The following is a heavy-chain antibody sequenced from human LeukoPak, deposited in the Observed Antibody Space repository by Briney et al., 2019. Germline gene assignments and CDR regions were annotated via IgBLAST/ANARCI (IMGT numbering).Heavy chain of an antibody. J-gene: IGHJ6*02. Sequence: GASVKVSCKASGGTFSSYAISWVRQAPGQGLGWMGRIIPILGIANYAQKFQGRVTITADKSTSTAYMELSSLRSEDTAVYYCARAPKYYYDSSGYPYGMDVWGQGTTVTVSS. V-gene: IGHV1-69*04. CDR2: IIPILGIA. CDR3: ARAPKYYYDSSGYPYGMDV. CDR1: GGTFSSYA. D-gene: IGHD3-22*01.